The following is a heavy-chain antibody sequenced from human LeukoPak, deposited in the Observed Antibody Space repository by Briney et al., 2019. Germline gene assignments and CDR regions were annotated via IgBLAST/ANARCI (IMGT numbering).Heavy chain of an antibody. D-gene: IGHD2-15*01. CDR1: GFTFSNAW. J-gene: IGHJ4*02. CDR3: ATSVVVAAISFDY. CDR2: IKSKTDGGTT. V-gene: IGHV3-15*01. Sequence: PGGSLRLSCAASGFTFSNAWMSWVRQAPGKGLEWVGRIKSKTDGGTTDYAAPVKGRFTISRDDSKNTLYLQMNSLRAEDTAVYYCATSVVVAAISFDYWGQGTLVTVSS.